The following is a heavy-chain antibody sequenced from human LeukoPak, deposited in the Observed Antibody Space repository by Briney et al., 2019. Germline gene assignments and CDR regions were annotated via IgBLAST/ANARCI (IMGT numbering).Heavy chain of an antibody. Sequence: GGSLRLSCAASGFTFSNYGMSWVRQAPGKGLEWVSGLFGSGSNTYYADSVKGRFTISRDNSKNTVYLQMNSLRAEDTAVYYCVRDQARVSRIFDYWGQGTLVTVSS. D-gene: IGHD2-15*01. J-gene: IGHJ4*02. CDR1: GFTFSNYG. V-gene: IGHV3-23*01. CDR3: VRDQARVSRIFDY. CDR2: LFGSGSNT.